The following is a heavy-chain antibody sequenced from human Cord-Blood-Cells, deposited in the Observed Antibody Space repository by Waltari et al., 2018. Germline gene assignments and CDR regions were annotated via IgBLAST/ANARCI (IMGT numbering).Heavy chain of an antibody. CDR1: GFTFSSYE. V-gene: IGHV3-48*03. Sequence: EVQLVESGGGLVQPGGYLRLSCAASGFTFSSYEMNWVRQAPGKGLEWVAYISSNGSTRYYADAVKGRFTISRENAKNSLYLQMNSLRAEGTAVYYCASGDPSGSYYGEVLYYFDYWGQGTLVTVSS. J-gene: IGHJ4*02. CDR3: ASGDPSGSYYGEVLYYFDY. D-gene: IGHD1-26*01. CDR2: ISSNGSTR.